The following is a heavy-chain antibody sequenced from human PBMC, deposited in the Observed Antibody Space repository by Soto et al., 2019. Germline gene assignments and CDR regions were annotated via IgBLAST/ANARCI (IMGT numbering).Heavy chain of an antibody. D-gene: IGHD6-13*01. V-gene: IGHV4-39*01. CDR2: IYYSGST. CDR1: GGPIISSNYY. Sequence: SETLSLTCTVFGGPIISSNYYWGWIRQPPGKGLECIGSIYYSGSTYYNPSLKSRVTISVDTSKNQFSLKLSSVTAADTAVYYCARRSSSWYYFDYWRQGTLVIFSS. CDR3: ARRSSSWYYFDY. J-gene: IGHJ4*02.